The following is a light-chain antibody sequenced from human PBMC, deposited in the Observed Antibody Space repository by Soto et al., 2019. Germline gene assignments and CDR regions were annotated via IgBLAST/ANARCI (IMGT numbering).Light chain of an antibody. CDR2: GAS. J-gene: IGKJ3*01. V-gene: IGKV1-5*01. CDR3: HQYTSSSPP. Sequence: DIPMTQSPSLVSAVVGDRVTITGRASQSVSNWLACYQHRPGRAPQMLVHGASVLESGVSSRFSGGGSGRQLTLTISSLQSEAVAPYICHQYTSSSPPFGPGTNV. CDR1: QSVSNW.